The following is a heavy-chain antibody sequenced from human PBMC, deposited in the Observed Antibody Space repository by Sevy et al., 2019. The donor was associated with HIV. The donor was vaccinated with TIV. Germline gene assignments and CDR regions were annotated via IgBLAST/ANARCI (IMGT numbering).Heavy chain of an antibody. D-gene: IGHD3-22*01. CDR1: GFTFSSYS. V-gene: IGHV3-21*01. J-gene: IGHJ5*02. CDR2: ISSSSYI. Sequence: GGSLRLSCAASGFTFSSYSMNWVRQAPGKGLEWVSSISSSSYIYYADSVKGRFTISRDNAKNSLYLQMNSLRAEDTAVYYCASRLDYYDSSGARFDPWGQGTLVTVSS. CDR3: ASRLDYYDSSGARFDP.